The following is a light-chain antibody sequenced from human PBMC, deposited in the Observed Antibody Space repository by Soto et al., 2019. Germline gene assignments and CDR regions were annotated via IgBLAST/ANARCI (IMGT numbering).Light chain of an antibody. CDR3: QVWDIMTDNYV. CDR1: TIGNKR. CDR2: YDS. V-gene: IGLV3-21*04. Sequence: YELTQSPSVSVAPEKTATITCGGNTIGNKRVHWYRNKPGQAPVLLISYDSDRPSGIPERFSGSNSGNTATLTISRVEAGDEADYYCQVWDIMTDNYVFGSGTNLTV. J-gene: IGLJ1*01.